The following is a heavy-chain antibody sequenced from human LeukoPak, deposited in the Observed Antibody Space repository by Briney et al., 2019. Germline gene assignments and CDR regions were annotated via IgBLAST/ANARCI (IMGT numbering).Heavy chain of an antibody. J-gene: IGHJ4*02. V-gene: IGHV3-21*01. CDR3: ARDLCSSTSCYFDY. CDR1: GFTFSSYS. CDR2: ISSSSSCI. D-gene: IGHD2-2*01. Sequence: GGSLRLSCAASGFTFSSYSMNWVRQAPGKGLEWVSSISSSSSCIYYADSVKGRFTISRDNAKNSLYLQMNSLRAEDTAVYYCARDLCSSTSCYFDYWGQGTLVTVSS.